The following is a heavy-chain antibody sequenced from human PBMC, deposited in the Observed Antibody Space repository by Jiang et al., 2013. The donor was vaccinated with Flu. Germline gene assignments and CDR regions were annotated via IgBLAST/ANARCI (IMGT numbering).Heavy chain of an antibody. D-gene: IGHD4-17*01. J-gene: IGHJ4*02. V-gene: IGHV1-69*04. CDR2: IIPVLGMT. Sequence: QYGAEVKKPGSSVRVSCKASGGTFFNYAVYWVRQAPGHGLEWMGRIIPVLGMTNYAQTLQGRLTITADKSTTTAYMDLNSLRIEDTAVYYCARTTHMTSVTTDDFWGQGTLVTVSS. CDR1: GGTFFNYA. CDR3: ARTTHMTSVTTDDF.